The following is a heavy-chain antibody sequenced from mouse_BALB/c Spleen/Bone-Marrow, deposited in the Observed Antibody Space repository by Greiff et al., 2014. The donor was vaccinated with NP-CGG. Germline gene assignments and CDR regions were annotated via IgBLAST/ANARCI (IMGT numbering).Heavy chain of an antibody. Sequence: VQLQQSGAELVKPGASVKLSCEASGYTFTSFYMYWVKQRPGQGLEWIGGINPSNGGTNFNEKFKSKATLTLDKSSSTAYMQLSSLTSEDSAVYYCTRGSYGSSQYYFDYWGQGTTLTVSS. V-gene: IGHV1S81*02. CDR1: GYTFTSFY. CDR3: TRGSYGSSQYYFDY. CDR2: INPSNGGT. D-gene: IGHD1-1*01. J-gene: IGHJ2*01.